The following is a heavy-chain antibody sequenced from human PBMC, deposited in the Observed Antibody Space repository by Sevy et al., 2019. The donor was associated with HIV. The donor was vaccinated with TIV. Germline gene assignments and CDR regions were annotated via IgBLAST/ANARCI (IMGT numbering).Heavy chain of an antibody. V-gene: IGHV3-33*01. D-gene: IGHD5-18*01. J-gene: IGHJ6*02. CDR1: GFSISGYG. CDR3: AREKDTAMVCMDV. CDR2: IWYDGTNK. Sequence: GESLKISCAASGFSISGYGMHWVRQAPGKGLEWVAVIWYDGTNKEYADSVKGRFTISRDNSKNTLYLQMNSLRAEDTAVYYCAREKDTAMVCMDVWGQGTTVTVSS.